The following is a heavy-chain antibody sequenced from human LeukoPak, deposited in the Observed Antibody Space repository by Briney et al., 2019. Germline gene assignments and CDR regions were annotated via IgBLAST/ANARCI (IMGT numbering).Heavy chain of an antibody. Sequence: ASVTVSCKASVYTFTGYFIHWVRQAPGQGLEWMGWINPNSGGTNYAQKFQGRVTMTRDTSISTAYMELSRLRSDDTAVYYCAISDYGGKSPPLDYWGQGTLVTVSS. V-gene: IGHV1-2*02. CDR1: VYTFTGYF. CDR2: INPNSGGT. D-gene: IGHD4-23*01. CDR3: AISDYGGKSPPLDY. J-gene: IGHJ4*02.